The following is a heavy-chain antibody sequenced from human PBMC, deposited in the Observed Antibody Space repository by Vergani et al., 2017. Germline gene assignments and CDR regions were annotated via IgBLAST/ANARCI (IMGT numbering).Heavy chain of an antibody. J-gene: IGHJ4*02. CDR2: IYHSGST. V-gene: IGHV4-30-2*03. D-gene: IGHD2-2*01. Sequence: QLQLQESGSGLVKPSQTLSLTCAVSGGSISSGGYSWSWIRQPPGKGLEWIGYIYHSGSTYYNPSLKSRVTISLDTSKNQFSLRLNSVTAADTAVYYCARRTSLARFDYWGQGTLVTVSS. CDR3: ARRTSLARFDY. CDR1: GGSISSGGYS.